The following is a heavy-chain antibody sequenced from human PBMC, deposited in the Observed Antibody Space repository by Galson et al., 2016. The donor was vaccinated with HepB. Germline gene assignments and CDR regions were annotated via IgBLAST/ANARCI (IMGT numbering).Heavy chain of an antibody. J-gene: IGHJ4*02. CDR2: DSMDGRRK. CDR1: GFTFSGYG. D-gene: IGHD2/OR15-2a*01. Sequence: FLRLACAASGFTFSGYGMHWVRQAPGKGLEWVAADSMDGRRKFYADSAKGRFTISRDNSNNILFLQMSSLRADDTAVYFCAKRHEYCPPVGCSVDYWGQGTLVSVSS. V-gene: IGHV3-30*18. CDR3: AKRHEYCPPVGCSVDY.